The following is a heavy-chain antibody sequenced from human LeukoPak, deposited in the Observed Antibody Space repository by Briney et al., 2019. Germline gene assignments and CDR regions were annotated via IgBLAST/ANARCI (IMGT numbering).Heavy chain of an antibody. J-gene: IGHJ4*02. CDR2: IIPIFGTA. CDR3: AGGGAQWELLPFDY. V-gene: IGHV1-69*13. CDR1: GGTFSSYA. D-gene: IGHD1-26*01. Sequence: GASVKVSCKASGGTFSSYAISWVRQAPGQGLEWMGGIIPIFGTANHAQKFPRRLTITPGESTSTTYVELSSLGSQDTAVYYCAGGGAQWELLPFDYWGQGTLVTVSS.